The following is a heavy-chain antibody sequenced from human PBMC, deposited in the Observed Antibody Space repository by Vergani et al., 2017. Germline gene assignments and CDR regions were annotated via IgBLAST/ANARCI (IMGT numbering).Heavy chain of an antibody. J-gene: IGHJ5*02. CDR3: AGGPIVLMVDAILRRGXVEP. Sequence: QLQLQESGPGLVKPSETLSLTCTVSGGSISSSSYYWGWLRQPPGKGLEWIGSIYYSGSTYYNPSLKSRVTISVDTSKHQFPLKRSSVTAADTAVYYCAGGPIVLMVDAILRRGXVEPWGRGTLVTVSS. CDR1: GGSISSSSYY. D-gene: IGHD2-8*01. V-gene: IGHV4-39*07. CDR2: IYYSGST.